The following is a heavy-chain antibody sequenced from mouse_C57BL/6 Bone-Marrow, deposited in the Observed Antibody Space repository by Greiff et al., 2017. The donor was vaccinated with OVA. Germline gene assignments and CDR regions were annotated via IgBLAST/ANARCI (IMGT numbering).Heavy chain of an antibody. V-gene: IGHV1-53*01. Sequence: QVQLKQPGTELVKPGASVKLSCKASGYTFTSYWMHWVKQRPGQGLEWIGNINPSNGGTNYNEKFKSKATLTVDKSSSTAYMQLSSLTSEDSAVYYCAREVLLRGAMDYWGQGTSVTVSS. D-gene: IGHD1-1*01. CDR1: GYTFTSYW. CDR3: AREVLLRGAMDY. CDR2: INPSNGGT. J-gene: IGHJ4*01.